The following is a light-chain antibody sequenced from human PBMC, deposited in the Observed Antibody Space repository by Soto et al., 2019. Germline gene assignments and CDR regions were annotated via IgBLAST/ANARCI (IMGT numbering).Light chain of an antibody. CDR3: QQYGSLPFT. V-gene: IGKV3-20*01. CDR1: QSVNSNY. Sequence: EIVLTQSPGTLSLSPGERATLSCRASQSVNSNYLGWFRHKPGQAPRLLIYGATRRATGTPDRFRGSGSGTDFTLTISRLEPEDFAVYYCQQYGSLPFTFGPGTKVDIK. J-gene: IGKJ3*01. CDR2: GAT.